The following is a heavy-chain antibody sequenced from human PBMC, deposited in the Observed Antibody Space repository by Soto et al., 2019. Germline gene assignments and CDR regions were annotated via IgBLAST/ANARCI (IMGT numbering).Heavy chain of an antibody. CDR2: ISAYNGNT. CDR1: GYTFTSYG. D-gene: IGHD3-22*01. V-gene: IGHV1-18*04. CDR3: ARMWYYDSSGYRYFDY. Sequence: ASVKVSCKASGYTFTSYGISWVRQAPGQGLEWMGWISAYNGNTNYAQKLQGRVTMTTDTSTSTAYMELRSLRSDDTAVYYCARMWYYDSSGYRYFDYWGQGTLVTVSS. J-gene: IGHJ4*02.